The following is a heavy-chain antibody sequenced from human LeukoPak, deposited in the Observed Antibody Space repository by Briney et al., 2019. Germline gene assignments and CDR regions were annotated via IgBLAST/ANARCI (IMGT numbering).Heavy chain of an antibody. D-gene: IGHD2/OR15-2a*01. V-gene: IGHV3-20*04. Sequence: GGSLRLSCVASGFIFEDYGMDWVRQVPGKGLEWVSSINWNGAGTTYAESVKGRFTISRDNAKNSLYLQMNSLRAEDTAVYYCAKLGRGVLYYYYMDVWGKGTTVTISS. CDR1: GFIFEDYG. CDR3: AKLGRGVLYYYYMDV. CDR2: INWNGAGT. J-gene: IGHJ6*03.